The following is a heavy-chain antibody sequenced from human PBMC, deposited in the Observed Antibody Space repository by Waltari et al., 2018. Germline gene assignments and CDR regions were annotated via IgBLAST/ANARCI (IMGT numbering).Heavy chain of an antibody. CDR3: ARDKWGPDY. CDR2: ISWNGANT. CDR1: GFIFDDYG. Sequence: EVLLVESGGGVVRPGGSLRLSCAASGFIFDDYGMVWVRQAPGKGLEWVCGISWNGANTDYADSVKGRFTISRDKAKNSLYLQMNSLRAEDTAFYYCARDKWGPDYWGQGTLVTVSS. D-gene: IGHD7-27*01. V-gene: IGHV3-20*04. J-gene: IGHJ4*02.